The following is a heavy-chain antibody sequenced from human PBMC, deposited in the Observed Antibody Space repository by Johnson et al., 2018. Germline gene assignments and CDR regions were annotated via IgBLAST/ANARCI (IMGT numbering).Heavy chain of an antibody. CDR1: GFTFSSYA. D-gene: IGHD3-22*01. CDR2: ISYGGSNK. J-gene: IGHJ6*03. V-gene: IGHV3-30-3*01. Sequence: QVQLVESGGGVVQPGRSLRLSCAASGFTFSSYAIHWVRQAPGKGLEWVAVISYGGSNKYYPDSVKGRFTISRDNSKNTLYLQMNSLRAEDTAVYYCARDGRYYYDSSGYYYYYHYMDVWGKGTTVTVSS. CDR3: ARDGRYYYDSSGYYYYYHYMDV.